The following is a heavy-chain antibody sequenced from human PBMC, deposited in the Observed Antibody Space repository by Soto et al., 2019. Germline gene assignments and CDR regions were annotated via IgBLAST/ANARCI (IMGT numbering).Heavy chain of an antibody. D-gene: IGHD1-26*01. CDR3: AREGISGSYYNWFDP. J-gene: IGHJ5*02. CDR2: IYSAGSA. Sequence: GGSLRLSCAASGFTVSRYRMSWVRQAPGKGLEWISVIYSAGSADFADSVKGRFTVSRDNSKNTLYLQMSSLRAEDTAVYYCAREGISGSYYNWFDPWGQGTLVTVSS. CDR1: GFTVSRYR. V-gene: IGHV3-66*01.